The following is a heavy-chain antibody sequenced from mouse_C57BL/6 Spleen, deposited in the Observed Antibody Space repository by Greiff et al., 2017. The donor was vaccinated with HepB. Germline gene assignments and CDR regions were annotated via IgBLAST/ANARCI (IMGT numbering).Heavy chain of an antibody. CDR3: TMDY. CDR1: GFNIKDDY. J-gene: IGHJ4*01. V-gene: IGHV14-4*01. CDR2: IDPENGDT. Sequence: EVKVVESGAELVRPGASVKLSCTASGFNIKDDYMHWVKQRPEQGLEWIGWIDPENGDTEYASKFQGKATITADTSSNTAYLHLSSLTSEDTAVYYCTMDYWGQGTSVTVSS.